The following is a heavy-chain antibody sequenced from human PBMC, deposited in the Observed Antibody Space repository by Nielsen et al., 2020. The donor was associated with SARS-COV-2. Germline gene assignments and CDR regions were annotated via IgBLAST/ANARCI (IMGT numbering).Heavy chain of an antibody. CDR3: ARAEGSSWYFHY. CDR1: GFTFGSYW. Sequence: GESLKISCAASGFTFGSYWMSWVRQAPGKALEWLSYIGGNGRNIFYADSVKGRFTISRDNAKNSLSLQMSRLRAEDTAVYYCARAEGSSWYFHYWGQGTLVTVSS. J-gene: IGHJ4*02. V-gene: IGHV3-48*03. CDR2: IGGNGRNI. D-gene: IGHD6-13*01.